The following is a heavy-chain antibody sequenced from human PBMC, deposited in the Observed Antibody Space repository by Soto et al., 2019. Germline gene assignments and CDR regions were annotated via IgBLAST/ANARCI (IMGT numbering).Heavy chain of an antibody. J-gene: IGHJ6*02. CDR2: IIPIFGTS. CDR1: GGTFSSYA. V-gene: IGHV1-69*12. D-gene: IGHD2-2*01. CDR3: ASPSTAYNYYYGMDV. Sequence: QVQLVQSGAEVKKPGSSVKVSCKASGGTFSSYAISWVRQAPGQGLEWMGGIIPIFGTSNYAQEFQGRVTITADESTSTAYMELSSLRSEDTAMYYCASPSTAYNYYYGMDVWGQGTTVTVSS.